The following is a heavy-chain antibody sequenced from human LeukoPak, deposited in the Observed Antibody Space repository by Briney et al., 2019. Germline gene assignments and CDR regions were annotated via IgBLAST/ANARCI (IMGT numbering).Heavy chain of an antibody. D-gene: IGHD6-19*01. CDR2: IYYSGST. Sequence: SETLSLTCTVSGGSISNSSYYWGWIRQPPGKGLEWIGSIYYSGSTNYNPSLKSRVTISVDTSKNQFSLKLSSVTAADTAVYYCARRRVGPLGYPARWLAKYYFDYWGQGTLVTVSS. CDR3: ARRRVGPLGYPARWLAKYYFDY. CDR1: GGSISNSSYY. J-gene: IGHJ4*02. V-gene: IGHV4-39*07.